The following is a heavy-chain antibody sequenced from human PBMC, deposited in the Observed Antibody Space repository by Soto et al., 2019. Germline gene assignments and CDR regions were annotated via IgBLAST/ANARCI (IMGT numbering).Heavy chain of an antibody. CDR3: ARVDREGETIFGVVMNFDY. J-gene: IGHJ4*02. CDR2: ISSSSSYI. V-gene: IGHV3-21*01. Sequence: GGSLRLSCAASGFTFSSYSMNWVRQAPGKGLEWVSSISSSSSYIYYADSVKGRFTISRDNAKNSLYLQMNSLRAEDTAVYYCARVDREGETIFGVVMNFDYWGQGTLVTVSS. CDR1: GFTFSSYS. D-gene: IGHD3-3*01.